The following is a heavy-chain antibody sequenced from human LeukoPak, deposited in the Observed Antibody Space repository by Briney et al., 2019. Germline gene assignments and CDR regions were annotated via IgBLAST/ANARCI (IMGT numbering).Heavy chain of an antibody. CDR1: GFTVSSNY. Sequence: GGSLRLSCAASGFTVSSNYMSWVRQAPGKGLEWVSVIYSGGSTYYADSVKGRFTISRDNSKNTLYLQMNSLRAEDTAVYYCAGERRDYAFDYWGQGTLVTVSS. D-gene: IGHD4-17*01. J-gene: IGHJ4*02. V-gene: IGHV3-53*01. CDR3: AGERRDYAFDY. CDR2: IYSGGST.